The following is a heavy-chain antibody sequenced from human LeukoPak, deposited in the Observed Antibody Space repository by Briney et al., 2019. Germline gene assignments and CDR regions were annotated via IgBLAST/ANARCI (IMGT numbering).Heavy chain of an antibody. CDR2: ISAYNGVT. CDR3: GRYGGGGSGWYSDRTMDV. V-gene: IGHV1-18*01. J-gene: IGHJ6*02. Sequence: ASVKVSCKASGFNFVNYGFSWVRQAPGQGLEWMGRISAYNGVTNYAQNLQDRVTLTTDTSTNTAYMELGSLRYDDTAIYYCGRYGGGGSGWYSDRTMDVWGQGTTVIVSS. CDR1: GFNFVNYG. D-gene: IGHD6-19*01.